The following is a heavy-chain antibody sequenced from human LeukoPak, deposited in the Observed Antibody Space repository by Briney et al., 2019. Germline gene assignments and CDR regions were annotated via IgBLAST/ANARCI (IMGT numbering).Heavy chain of an antibody. Sequence: GGSLRLSCAASGFTFSNAWMSWVRQAPGKGLEWVGRIKSKTDGGTTDYAAPVKGRFTISRDDSKNTLYLQMNSLKTEGTAVYYCTTLYSSSWYGLFDYWGQGTLVTVSS. J-gene: IGHJ4*02. CDR3: TTLYSSSWYGLFDY. V-gene: IGHV3-15*01. CDR2: IKSKTDGGTT. D-gene: IGHD6-13*01. CDR1: GFTFSNAW.